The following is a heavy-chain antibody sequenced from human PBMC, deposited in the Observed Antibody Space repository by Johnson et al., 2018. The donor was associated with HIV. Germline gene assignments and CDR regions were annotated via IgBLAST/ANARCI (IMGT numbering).Heavy chain of an antibody. CDR3: AKAYSSSWYGLDAFDI. CDR2: ISWNSGSI. Sequence: VQLVESGGGVVQPGRSLRLSCAASGFTFDDYAMHWVRQAPGKGLEWFSGISWNSGSIGYADSVKGRFTISRDNAKNSLYLQMNSLRAEDTALYYCAKAYSSSWYGLDAFDIWGQGTMVTVSS. V-gene: IGHV3-9*01. J-gene: IGHJ3*02. CDR1: GFTFDDYA. D-gene: IGHD6-13*01.